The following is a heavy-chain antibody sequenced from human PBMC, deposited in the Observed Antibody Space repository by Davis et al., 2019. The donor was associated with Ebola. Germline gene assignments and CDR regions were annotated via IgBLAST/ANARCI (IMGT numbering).Heavy chain of an antibody. CDR2: IKQDGSEK. CDR3: ANDWGDCSSTSCYQ. J-gene: IGHJ4*02. CDR1: GFTFSTYW. V-gene: IGHV3-7*03. Sequence: GESLKISCAASGFTFSTYWMSWVRQAPGKGLEWVANIKQDGSEKYYVDSVKGRFTISRDNAKNSLYLQMNSLRAEDTAVYYCANDWGDCSSTSCYQWGQGTLVTVSS. D-gene: IGHD2-2*01.